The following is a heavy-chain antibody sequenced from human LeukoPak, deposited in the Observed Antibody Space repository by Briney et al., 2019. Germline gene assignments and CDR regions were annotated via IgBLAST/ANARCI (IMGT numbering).Heavy chain of an antibody. CDR1: GFTFSDYY. D-gene: IGHD2-2*01. Sequence: GGSLRLSCAASGFTFSDYYMSWIRQAPGKGLEWVSYISGSGSTIYYADSVKGRFTISRDNANNSLYLQMNSLRAEDTAVYYCARGPLYCSSTSCYDYWGQGTLVTVSS. J-gene: IGHJ4*02. CDR2: ISGSGSTI. V-gene: IGHV3-11*04. CDR3: ARGPLYCSSTSCYDY.